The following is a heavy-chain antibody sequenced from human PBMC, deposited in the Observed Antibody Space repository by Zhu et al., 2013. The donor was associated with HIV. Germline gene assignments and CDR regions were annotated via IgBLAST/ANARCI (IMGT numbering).Heavy chain of an antibody. J-gene: IGHJ6*02. CDR2: ISSSSSYI. V-gene: IGHV3-21*04. Sequence: VQLVESGGGLVKPGGSLRLSCAASGFTFSSYSMNWVRQAPGKGLEWVSSISSSSSYIYYADSVKGRFTISRDNAKNSLYLQMNSLRAEDTAVYYCAKEGEAGGWYVTPDYYYYYGMDVWGQGTTGHR. CDR1: GFTFSSYS. D-gene: IGHD6-19*01. CDR3: AKEGEAGGWYVTPDYYYYYGMDV.